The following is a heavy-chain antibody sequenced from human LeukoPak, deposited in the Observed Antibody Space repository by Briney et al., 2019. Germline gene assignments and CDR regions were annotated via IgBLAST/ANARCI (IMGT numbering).Heavy chain of an antibody. CDR1: GYSLSDYW. CDR2: IYPGDSDT. V-gene: IGHV5-51*01. CDR3: SRRGKCIRSWCFVY. Sequence: GESLKISCKGSGYSLSDYWIGWVRQMPGKGLEWMGIIYPGDSDTRYSPSFQGQVTVSADKSISTAYLQWNSDKDSDSGIYYRSRRGKCIRSWCFVYWVQGGLVSDSS. D-gene: IGHD6-13*01. J-gene: IGHJ4*02.